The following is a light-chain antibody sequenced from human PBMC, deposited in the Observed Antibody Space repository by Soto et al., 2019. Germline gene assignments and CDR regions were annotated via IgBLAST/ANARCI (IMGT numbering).Light chain of an antibody. CDR1: NVGGKS. Sequence: SYELTQPPSVSVALGQTARITCGGDNVGGKSVQWYQQKPGQAPVLVLYDARDRPSWIPERFSGSNSGNTATLIISSVEARDEADFYCQVWDTITDQYSFGSGTKVTVL. V-gene: IGLV3-21*02. CDR2: DAR. J-gene: IGLJ1*01. CDR3: QVWDTITDQYS.